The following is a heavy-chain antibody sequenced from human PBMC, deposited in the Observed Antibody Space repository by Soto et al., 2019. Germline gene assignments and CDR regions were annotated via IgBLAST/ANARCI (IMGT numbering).Heavy chain of an antibody. CDR1: GGSISSYY. CDR2: IYYSGST. V-gene: IGHV4-59*01. J-gene: IGHJ4*02. CDR3: ARGRTSGSYSFDY. D-gene: IGHD1-26*01. Sequence: SETLSLTCTVSGGSISSYYWSWIRQPPGKGLEWIGYIYYSGSTNYNPSLKSRVTISVDTSKNQFSLKLSSVTAADTAVYYCARGRTSGSYSFDYWGQGTLVTVSS.